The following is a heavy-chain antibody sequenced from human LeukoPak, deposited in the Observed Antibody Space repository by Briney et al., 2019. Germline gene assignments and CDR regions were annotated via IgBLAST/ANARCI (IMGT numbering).Heavy chain of an antibody. Sequence: ASVKVSCKASGGTFSSYAISWVRQAPGQGLGWMGGIIPIFGTANYAQKFQGRVTITADKSTSTAYMELSSLRSEDTAVYYCARVTGYRIEDYFDYWGQGTLVTVSS. J-gene: IGHJ4*02. V-gene: IGHV1-69*06. CDR1: GGTFSSYA. D-gene: IGHD6-13*01. CDR3: ARVTGYRIEDYFDY. CDR2: IIPIFGTA.